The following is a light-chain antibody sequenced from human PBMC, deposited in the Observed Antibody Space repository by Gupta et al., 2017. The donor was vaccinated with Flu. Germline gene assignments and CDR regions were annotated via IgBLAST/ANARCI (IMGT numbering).Light chain of an antibody. Sequence: GQSITISCTGTSSDVGGYNYVSWYQHHPGKAPNLLIYEVTSRPSGVSHRFSGSKSGNTASLTISGLQTEDEADYFCSSYTRTSTYVVFGGGTKLTVL. CDR2: EVT. J-gene: IGLJ2*01. CDR3: SSYTRTSTYVV. CDR1: SSDVGGYNY. V-gene: IGLV2-14*01.